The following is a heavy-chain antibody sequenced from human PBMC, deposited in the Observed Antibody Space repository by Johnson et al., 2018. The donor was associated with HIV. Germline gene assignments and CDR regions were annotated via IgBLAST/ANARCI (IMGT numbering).Heavy chain of an antibody. Sequence: QVQLVESGGGLVQSGGSLRLSCAASGFTFSSYAMHWVRQVPGKGLEWVAVISYDGSNKYYADSVKGRLTISSATPKTTLYLQMNSLRAEYTAVYYCAREGGGIAVAGPSRENDAFDIWGQGTMVTVSS. J-gene: IGHJ3*02. CDR2: ISYDGSNK. V-gene: IGHV3-30-3*01. CDR3: AREGGGIAVAGPSRENDAFDI. D-gene: IGHD6-19*01. CDR1: GFTFSSYA.